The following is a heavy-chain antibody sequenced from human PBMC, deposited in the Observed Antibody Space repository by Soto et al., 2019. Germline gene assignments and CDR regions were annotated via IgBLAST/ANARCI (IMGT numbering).Heavy chain of an antibody. CDR3: ASTLSYYYGMDV. Sequence: EGSLKISCKGSGYSLTSYWISWGRQMPGKGLEWMGRIDPSDSYTNYSPSFQGHVTISADKSISTAYLQWSSLKASDTAMYYCASTLSYYYGMDVWGQGTTVTVSS. J-gene: IGHJ6*02. CDR2: IDPSDSYT. CDR1: GYSLTSYW. V-gene: IGHV5-10-1*01.